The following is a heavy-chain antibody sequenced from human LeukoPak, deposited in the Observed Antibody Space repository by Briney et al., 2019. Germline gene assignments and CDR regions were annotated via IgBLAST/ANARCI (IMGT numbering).Heavy chain of an antibody. CDR2: INWNGGST. CDR3: ASDSYYDSSGYDYSDY. J-gene: IGHJ4*02. CDR1: GFTFDDYG. Sequence: GGSLRLSCAASGFTFDDYGMSWVRQAPGKGLEWVSGINWNGGSTGYADSVKGRFTIPRDNAKNSLYLQMNSLRAEDTALYYCASDSYYDSSGYDYSDYWGQGTLVTVSS. V-gene: IGHV3-20*04. D-gene: IGHD3-22*01.